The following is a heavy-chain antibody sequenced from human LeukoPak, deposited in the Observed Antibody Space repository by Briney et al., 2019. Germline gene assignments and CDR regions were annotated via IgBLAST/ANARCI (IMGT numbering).Heavy chain of an antibody. CDR3: AKDRRYSSSLGGFDY. D-gene: IGHD6-13*01. CDR2: ISGSGGST. Sequence: GGSLRLSCAASGFTFSSYAMSWVRQAPGRGLEWVSAISGSGGSTYYADSVKGRFTISRDNSKNTLYLQMNSLRAEDTAVYYCAKDRRYSSSLGGFDYWGQGTLVTVSS. CDR1: GFTFSSYA. J-gene: IGHJ4*02. V-gene: IGHV3-23*01.